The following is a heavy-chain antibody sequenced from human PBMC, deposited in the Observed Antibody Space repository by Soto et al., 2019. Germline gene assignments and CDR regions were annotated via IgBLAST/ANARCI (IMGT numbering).Heavy chain of an antibody. CDR3: ARMYYDFWSGYYRPPHYGMDV. CDR1: GFTFSSYG. J-gene: IGHJ6*02. V-gene: IGHV3-33*01. D-gene: IGHD3-3*01. CDR2: IWYDGSNK. Sequence: GGSLRLSCAASGFTFSSYGMHWVRQAPGKGLEWVAVIWYDGSNKYYADSVKGRFTISRDNSKNTLYLQMNSLRAEDTAVYYCARMYYDFWSGYYRPPHYGMDVWGQGTTVTVSS.